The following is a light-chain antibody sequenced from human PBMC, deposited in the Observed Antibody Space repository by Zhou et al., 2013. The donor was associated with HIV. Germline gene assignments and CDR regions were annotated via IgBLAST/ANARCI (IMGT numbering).Light chain of an antibody. CDR3: QHRDNWPA. Sequence: DIVMTQSPATLSVSPGGRATLSCRSSQSISSNLAWYQQMPGQAPRLLIYDASTRATGIPGRFSGSGSGTEFTLTISSLQSEDFAVYYCQHRDNWPAFGPGTKVDI. V-gene: IGKV3-15*01. CDR2: DAS. CDR1: QSISSN. J-gene: IGKJ3*01.